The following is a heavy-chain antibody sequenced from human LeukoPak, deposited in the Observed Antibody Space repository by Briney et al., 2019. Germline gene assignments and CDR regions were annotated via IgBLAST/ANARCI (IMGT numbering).Heavy chain of an antibody. Sequence: PSETLSLTCIVSGGSISSYYWSWIRQPPGKGLEWIGYISDSGSTNYNASLKSRVTIAVDTSKKQFSLKLSSVTAADTAVYYCARRIAAADAFDIWGQGTMVTVSS. J-gene: IGHJ3*02. CDR2: ISDSGST. D-gene: IGHD6-13*01. V-gene: IGHV4-59*08. CDR3: ARRIAAADAFDI. CDR1: GGSISSYY.